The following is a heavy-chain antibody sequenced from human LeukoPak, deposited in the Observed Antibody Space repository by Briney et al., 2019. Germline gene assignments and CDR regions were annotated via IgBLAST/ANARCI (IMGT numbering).Heavy chain of an antibody. J-gene: IGHJ4*02. D-gene: IGHD4-23*01. CDR1: GFRFTSNA. CDR2: ISGSGDAT. Sequence: GGSLRHSCAASGFRFTSNAMTWVRQPPGKGLEWVSSISGSGDATYYADSVKGRFTISRGNSMLYLQLNSVRAEDTAIYYCANDAGSRVGGFCFYFDSWGQGALATVSS. CDR3: ANDAGSRVGGFCFYFDS. V-gene: IGHV3-23*01.